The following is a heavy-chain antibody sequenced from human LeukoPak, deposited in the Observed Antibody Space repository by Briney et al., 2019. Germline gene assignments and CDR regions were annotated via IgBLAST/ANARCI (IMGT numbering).Heavy chain of an antibody. J-gene: IGHJ3*02. D-gene: IGHD1-20*01. V-gene: IGHV3-30*03. Sequence: PGGSLRLSCAASGFTFSSYGMHWVRQAPGKGLEWVAVISYDGSNKYYADSVKGRFTISRDNAKNSLYLQMNSLRAEDTAVYYCARDPSMSRITGPRGAFDIWGQGTMVTVSS. CDR1: GFTFSSYG. CDR3: ARDPSMSRITGPRGAFDI. CDR2: ISYDGSNK.